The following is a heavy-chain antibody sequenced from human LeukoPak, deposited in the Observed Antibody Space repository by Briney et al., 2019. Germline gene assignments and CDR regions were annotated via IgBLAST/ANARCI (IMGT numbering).Heavy chain of an antibody. CDR2: ISGRSSHV. D-gene: IGHD3-16*01. V-gene: IGHV3-21*01. CDR1: GFSFIDYD. CDR3: GRAFPPLRTSSAGDL. J-gene: IGHJ1*01. Sequence: GGPLRLSCSASGFSFIDYDMNWVRQAPGKGLEWVSAISGRSSHVYYGESVKGRFTISRDNAKNSLFLQMDSLGVEDTAVYYCGRAFPPLRTSSAGDLWGQGTLVTVSS.